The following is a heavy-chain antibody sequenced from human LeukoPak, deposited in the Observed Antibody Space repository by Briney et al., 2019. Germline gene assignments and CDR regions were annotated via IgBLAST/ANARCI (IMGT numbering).Heavy chain of an antibody. V-gene: IGHV3-30*18. J-gene: IGHJ4*02. CDR3: AKDQWELRAFFDY. Sequence: HPGRSLRLSCAASGFTFSSYGMHWVRQAPGKGLEWVAVISYGGSKKYYADSVKGRFTISRDNSKNTLYLQMNSLRAEDTAVYYCAKDQWELRAFFDYWGQGTLVTVSS. D-gene: IGHD1-26*01. CDR2: ISYGGSKK. CDR1: GFTFSSYG.